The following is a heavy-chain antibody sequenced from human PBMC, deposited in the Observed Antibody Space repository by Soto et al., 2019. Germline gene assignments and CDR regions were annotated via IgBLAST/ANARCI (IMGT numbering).Heavy chain of an antibody. Sequence: GGSLRLSCAASGFTFSSYSMNWVRQAPGKGLEWVSSISSSSSYIYYADSVKGRFTISRDNAKSSLYLQMNSLRAEDTAVYYCARDLEYSSSSVWFDPWGQGTLVTVSP. CDR1: GFTFSSYS. CDR2: ISSSSSYI. CDR3: ARDLEYSSSSVWFDP. V-gene: IGHV3-21*01. D-gene: IGHD6-6*01. J-gene: IGHJ5*02.